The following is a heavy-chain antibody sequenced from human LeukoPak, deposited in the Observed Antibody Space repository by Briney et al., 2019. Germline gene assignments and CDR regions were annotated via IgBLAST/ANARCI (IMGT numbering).Heavy chain of an antibody. J-gene: IGHJ4*02. D-gene: IGHD6-19*01. V-gene: IGHV4-34*01. CDR2: MNHSETT. Sequence: SETLSLTCAVYGGSFSGYYWSWIRQPPGTGLEWVVEMNHSETTKTHTSPKSRVTISVDTSKNHFTLTLSSVTAADTAVYYCARGPGIAVAGYFDYWGQGTLVTVSS. CDR1: GGSFSGYY. CDR3: ARGPGIAVAGYFDY.